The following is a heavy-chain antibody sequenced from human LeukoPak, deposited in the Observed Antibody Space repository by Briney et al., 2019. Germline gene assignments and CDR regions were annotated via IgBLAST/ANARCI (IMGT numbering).Heavy chain of an antibody. V-gene: IGHV4-61*02. J-gene: IGHJ5*02. CDR3: ARDRGHSSSWYNWFDP. Sequence: SETLSLTCTVSGGSISSGSYYWSWIRQPAGKGLEWIGRIYTSGSTNYNPSLKSRVTISVDTSKNQFSLKLSSVTAADTAVYYCARDRGHSSSWYNWFDPWGQGTLVTVSS. CDR2: IYTSGST. CDR1: GGSISSGSYY. D-gene: IGHD6-13*01.